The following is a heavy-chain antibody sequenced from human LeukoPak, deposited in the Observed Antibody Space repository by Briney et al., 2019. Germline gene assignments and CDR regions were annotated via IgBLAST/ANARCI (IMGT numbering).Heavy chain of an antibody. Sequence: PGGSLRLSCAASGFTFNSYSMNWVRQAPGKGLEWVAVISYDGSNKYYADSVRGRFTISRDNSKNTLYLQVNSLRAEDTAVYYCALSVTTFYYYYMDVWGKGTTVTVSS. D-gene: IGHD4-11*01. CDR1: GFTFNSYS. CDR2: ISYDGSNK. CDR3: ALSVTTFYYYYMDV. V-gene: IGHV3-30*03. J-gene: IGHJ6*03.